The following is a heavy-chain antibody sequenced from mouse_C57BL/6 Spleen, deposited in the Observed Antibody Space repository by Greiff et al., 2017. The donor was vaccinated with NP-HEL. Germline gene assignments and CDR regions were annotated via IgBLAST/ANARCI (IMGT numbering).Heavy chain of an antibody. CDR1: GYAFSSYW. CDR3: ARGYDYDDAY. CDR2: IYPGDGDT. Sequence: QVHVKQSGAELVKPGASVKISCKASGYAFSSYWMNWVKQRPGKGLEWIGQIYPGDGDTNYNGKFKGKATLTADKSSSTAYMQLSSLTSEDSAVYFCARGYDYDDAYWGQGTLVTVSA. V-gene: IGHV1-80*01. J-gene: IGHJ3*01. D-gene: IGHD2-4*01.